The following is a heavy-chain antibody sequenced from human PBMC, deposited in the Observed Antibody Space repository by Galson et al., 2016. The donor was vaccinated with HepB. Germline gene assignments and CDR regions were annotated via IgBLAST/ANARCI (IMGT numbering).Heavy chain of an antibody. Sequence: SETLSLTCTVSGSAISSSYWSWIRQPPGKGLEWIGYIYYNKGSTNYNPSLKSRVTMSVDTSKNHFSLKLSSATAADTAVYYCARLPTVGTAHYWGQGILVTVSS. CDR1: GSAISSSY. CDR2: IYYNKGST. CDR3: ARLPTVGTAHY. J-gene: IGHJ4*02. D-gene: IGHD1-1*01. V-gene: IGHV4-59*01.